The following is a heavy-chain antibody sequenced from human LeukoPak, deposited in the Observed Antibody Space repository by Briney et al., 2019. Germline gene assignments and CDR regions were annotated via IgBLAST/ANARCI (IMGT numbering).Heavy chain of an antibody. V-gene: IGHV4-59*01. J-gene: IGHJ5*02. CDR3: ARDVTGPTRIQLWFDNWFDP. Sequence: SETLSLTCTVSGGSISSYYWSWIRQPPGKGLEWIGYIYYSGSTNYNPSLKSRVTISVDTSKNQFPLKLSSVTAADTAVYYCARDVTGPTRIQLWFDNWFDPWGQGTLVTVSS. CDR1: GGSISSYY. CDR2: IYYSGST. D-gene: IGHD5-18*01.